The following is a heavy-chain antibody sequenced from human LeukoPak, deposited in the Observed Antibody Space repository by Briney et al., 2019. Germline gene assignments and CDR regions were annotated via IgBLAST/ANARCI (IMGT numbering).Heavy chain of an antibody. CDR1: GFTFSSYA. Sequence: PGGSLRLSCAASGFTFSSYAMSWVRQAPGKGLEWVSAISGSGGSTYYAESVKGRFTISSDNSINTLYLQMNSLRVEDTAVYYCARVMWSDNGRGNNRFDPWGQGTLVTVSS. CDR3: ARVMWSDNGRGNNRFDP. D-gene: IGHD2-21*01. CDR2: ISGSGGST. V-gene: IGHV3-23*01. J-gene: IGHJ5*02.